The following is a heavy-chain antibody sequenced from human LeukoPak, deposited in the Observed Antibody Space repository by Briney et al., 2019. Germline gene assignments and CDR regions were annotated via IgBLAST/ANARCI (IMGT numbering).Heavy chain of an antibody. Sequence: GGSLRLSCAASGFTFSIYDLSWVRQAPGKGLEWVSAISGSGGSTYYADSVKGRFTISRDNSKNTLYLQMNSLRAEDTAVYYCAKGSSSWYETVDYWGQGTLVTVSS. D-gene: IGHD6-13*01. CDR2: ISGSGGST. CDR1: GFTFSIYD. CDR3: AKGSSSWYETVDY. V-gene: IGHV3-23*01. J-gene: IGHJ4*02.